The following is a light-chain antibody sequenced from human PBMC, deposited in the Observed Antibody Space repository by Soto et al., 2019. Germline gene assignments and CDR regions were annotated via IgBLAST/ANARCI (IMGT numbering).Light chain of an antibody. CDR3: QQHYTTPFT. CDR1: QSVLKSSNKKKY. Sequence: DMVMTQSPDSLAVSRGEGHTLNCKPSQSVLKSSNKKKYLAWYQQKPGQPPKLLIYWTSTRESGVPDRFSGSGSETDFTLTISSLQAEDVAVYYCQQHYTTPFTFGQGTKLEIK. J-gene: IGKJ2*01. V-gene: IGKV4-1*01. CDR2: WTS.